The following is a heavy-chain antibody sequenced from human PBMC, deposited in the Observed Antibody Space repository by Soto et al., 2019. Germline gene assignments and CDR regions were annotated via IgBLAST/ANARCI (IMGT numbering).Heavy chain of an antibody. CDR3: ARDRYYGSGSYLI. Sequence: VQLLESGGGLVQPGGSLRLSCAASGFTFSDYYMSWIRQAPGKGLEWLSYISSSGSSIYYADSVKGRFTMSKDNAKNSLYLQMNSLRAEDTAVYYWARDRYYGSGSYLICGQGTMVTISS. CDR2: ISSSGSSI. V-gene: IGHV3-11*01. J-gene: IGHJ3*02. D-gene: IGHD3-10*01. CDR1: GFTFSDYY.